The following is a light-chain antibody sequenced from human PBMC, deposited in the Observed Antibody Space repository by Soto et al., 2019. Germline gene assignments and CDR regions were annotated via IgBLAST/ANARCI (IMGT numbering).Light chain of an antibody. CDR3: SSYTSSSTLV. CDR2: EVG. J-gene: IGLJ1*01. V-gene: IGLV2-14*01. CDR1: SSDVGGYNY. Sequence: QSALTQPASVSGSPGQSITISCTGTSSDVGGYNYVSWYQQHPGKAPKIMSYEVGHRPSGVSNRFSGSKSGYTASLTISGLQAEDEADYYCSSYTSSSTLVFGPGTKLTVI.